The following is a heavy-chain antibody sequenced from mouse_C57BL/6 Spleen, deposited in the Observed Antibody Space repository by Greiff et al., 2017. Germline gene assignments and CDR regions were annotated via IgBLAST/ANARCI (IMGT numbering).Heavy chain of an antibody. J-gene: IGHJ3*01. CDR2: IYPGSGST. V-gene: IGHV1-55*01. Sequence: VQLQQSGAELVKPGASVKMSCKASGYTFTSYWITWVKQRPGQGLEWIGGIYPGSGSTNYNEKFKSKATLTVDTSSSTAYMQLSSLTSEDSAVYYCARRDYYGSSGAWFAYWGQGTLVTVAA. D-gene: IGHD1-1*01. CDR1: GYTFTSYW. CDR3: ARRDYYGSSGAWFAY.